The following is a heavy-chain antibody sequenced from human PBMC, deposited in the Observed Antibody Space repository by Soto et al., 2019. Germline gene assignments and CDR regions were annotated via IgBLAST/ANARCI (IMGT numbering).Heavy chain of an antibody. J-gene: IGHJ6*02. CDR2: ISYDGSNK. CDR3: ARVNYNYYYGMDV. Sequence: PGGSLRLSCAASGFTFSXYAMHWVRQAPGKGLEWVAVISYDGSNKYYADSVKGRFTISRDNSKNTLYLQMNSLRAEDTAVYYCARVNYNYYYGMDVWGQGTTVTVSS. V-gene: IGHV3-30-3*01. CDR1: GFTFSXYA.